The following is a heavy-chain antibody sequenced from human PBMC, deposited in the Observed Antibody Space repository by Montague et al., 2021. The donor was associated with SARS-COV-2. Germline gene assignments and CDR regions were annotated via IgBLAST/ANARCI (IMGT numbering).Heavy chain of an antibody. CDR3: ARGIRRTWIQLWVRSGFDY. D-gene: IGHD5-18*01. CDR1: GGSFSGYY. V-gene: IGHV4-34*01. CDR2: INHSGST. Sequence: SETLSLTCAVYGGSFSGYYWSWIRQPPGKGLEWIGEINHSGSTNYNPSLKSRVTISVDTSKNQFFLKLSSVTAADTAVYYCARGIRRTWIQLWVRSGFDYWGQGTLVTVSS. J-gene: IGHJ4*02.